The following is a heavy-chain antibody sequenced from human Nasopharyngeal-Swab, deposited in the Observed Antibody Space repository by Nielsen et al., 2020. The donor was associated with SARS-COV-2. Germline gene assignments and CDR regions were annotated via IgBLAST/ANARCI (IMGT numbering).Heavy chain of an antibody. CDR1: GFIFSASA. Sequence: GESLKISCAASGFIFSASAIRWVRQASGKGLEWVGRIGDKEHNYATTYGASVQGRFTISRDDSKNTAFLQMDSLKTEDTALYYCTTDFYFDYWGQGTLVTVSS. J-gene: IGHJ4*02. CDR3: TTDFYFDY. CDR2: IGDKEHNYAT. V-gene: IGHV3-73*01.